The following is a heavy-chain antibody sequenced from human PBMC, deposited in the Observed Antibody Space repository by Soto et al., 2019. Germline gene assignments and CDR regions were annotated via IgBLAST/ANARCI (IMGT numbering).Heavy chain of an antibody. CDR3: ARGVRYYYDSSGYRRPDYYGMEV. CDR1: GGTFSSYA. J-gene: IGHJ6*02. CDR2: IIPIFGTA. D-gene: IGHD3-22*01. V-gene: IGHV1-69*01. Sequence: QVQLVQSGAEVKKPGSSVKVSCKASGGTFSSYAISWVRQAPGQGLEWMAGIIPIFGTANYAQKFQGRVTITADESTGKAYMDLSNMRSEDAAVYYCARGVRYYYDSSGYRRPDYYGMEVWGQGTTVTV.